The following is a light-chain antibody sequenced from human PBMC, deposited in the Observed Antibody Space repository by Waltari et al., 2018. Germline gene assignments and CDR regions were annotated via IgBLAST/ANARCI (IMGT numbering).Light chain of an antibody. Sequence: DIQMTQSPSSLSASVGDRVTITCRAIQIIDNYLNWYQQKPGKAPNLLIHAASILQSGVPSRFSGSGFGVDFTLTISSLQPEDFATYFCQQSYNAGYTFGQGTRLEIK. CDR3: QQSYNAGYT. J-gene: IGKJ2*01. V-gene: IGKV1-39*01. CDR1: QIIDNY. CDR2: AAS.